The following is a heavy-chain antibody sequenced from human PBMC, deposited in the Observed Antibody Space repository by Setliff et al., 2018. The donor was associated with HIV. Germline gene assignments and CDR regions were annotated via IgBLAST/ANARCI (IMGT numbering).Heavy chain of an antibody. CDR2: ISGSGGST. V-gene: IGHV3-23*01. Sequence: GGSLRLSCAASGFTVSNNYMSWVRQAPGKGLEWVSAISGSGGSTYYADSVKGRFTISRDNSKNTLYLQMNSLRAEDTAVYYCAKDPTTGAVAVYYFDYWGQGTLVTVSS. J-gene: IGHJ4*02. CDR3: AKDPTTGAVAVYYFDY. D-gene: IGHD6-19*01. CDR1: GFTVSNNY.